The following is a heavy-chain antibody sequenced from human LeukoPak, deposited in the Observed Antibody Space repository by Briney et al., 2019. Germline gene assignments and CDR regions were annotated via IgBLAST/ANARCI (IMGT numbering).Heavy chain of an antibody. D-gene: IGHD5-12*01. Sequence: GGSLRLSCAASGFTFSSYWMYWLRQAPGKGPVWVSRINGDGSGTNYADSVKGRFTISRDNAKNTLYLHMNSLRVEDTAVYYCARPTRGYDGLDYWGQGTLVTVSS. CDR3: ARPTRGYDGLDY. CDR1: GFTFSSYW. V-gene: IGHV3-74*01. J-gene: IGHJ4*02. CDR2: INGDGSGT.